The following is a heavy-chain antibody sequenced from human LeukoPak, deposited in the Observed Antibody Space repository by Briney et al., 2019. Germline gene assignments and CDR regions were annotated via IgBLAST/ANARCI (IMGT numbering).Heavy chain of an antibody. CDR2: IYHSGST. V-gene: IGHV4-30-2*01. J-gene: IGHJ3*02. Sequence: TLSLTCAVSGGSISSGGYSWNWIRQPPGQGLEWIGYIYHSGSTYYNPSLKSRVTISVDRSKNQFSLKLSSVTAADTAVYYCATYNPSLDAFDIWGQGTMVTVSS. D-gene: IGHD1-20*01. CDR3: ATYNPSLDAFDI. CDR1: GGSISSGGYS.